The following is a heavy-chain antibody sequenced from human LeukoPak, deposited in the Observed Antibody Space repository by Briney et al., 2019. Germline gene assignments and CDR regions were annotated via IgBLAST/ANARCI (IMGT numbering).Heavy chain of an antibody. D-gene: IGHD6-13*01. Sequence: GGSMRLSCAASGFTFSSYWMSWVRQAPGKVLEWVANIKQDGSEKYYVDSVKGRFTISRDNAKNSLYLQMNSLRAEDTAVYYCARDSPLVRVFDYWGQGTLVTVSS. V-gene: IGHV3-7*01. CDR1: GFTFSSYW. CDR2: IKQDGSEK. J-gene: IGHJ4*02. CDR3: ARDSPLVRVFDY.